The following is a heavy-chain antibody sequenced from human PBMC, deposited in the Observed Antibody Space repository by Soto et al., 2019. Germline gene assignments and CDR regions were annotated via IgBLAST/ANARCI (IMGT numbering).Heavy chain of an antibody. CDR2: IYSGGST. Sequence: GGSLRLSCAASGFTVSSNYMSWVRQAPGKGLEWVSVIYSGGSTYYADSVKGRFTISRDNSKNTLYLQMNSLRAEDTAVYYCARDLDYDILTGYYNLGGMDVWGQGTTVTVSS. J-gene: IGHJ6*02. CDR1: GFTVSSNY. CDR3: ARDLDYDILTGYYNLGGMDV. D-gene: IGHD3-9*01. V-gene: IGHV3-53*01.